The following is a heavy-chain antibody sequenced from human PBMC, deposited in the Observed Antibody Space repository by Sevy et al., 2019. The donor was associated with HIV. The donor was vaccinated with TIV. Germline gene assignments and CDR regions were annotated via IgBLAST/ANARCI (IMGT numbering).Heavy chain of an antibody. D-gene: IGHD2-8*01. CDR3: AREGCTKPHDY. CDR1: GFTFSKYS. J-gene: IGHJ4*02. V-gene: IGHV3-23*01. Sequence: GESLTISCEASGFTFSKYSMSWVRQAPGKGLEWVSTFSFGCGRINYADSVKGRFTISRDDSKNTLYLQMNSLRAEDTAVYYCAREGCTKPHDYWGQGTLVTVSS. CDR2: FSFGCGRI.